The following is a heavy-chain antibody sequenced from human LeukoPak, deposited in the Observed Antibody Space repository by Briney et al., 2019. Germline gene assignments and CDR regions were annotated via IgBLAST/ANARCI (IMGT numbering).Heavy chain of an antibody. V-gene: IGHV1-46*01. CDR3: ARDIVVISGATHAFDI. Sequence: ASVKVSCKASGYTFTSYYMHWVRQAPGQGLEWMGIINSSSGTTTYAQKFQGSVTMTRDTSTNTVYMELSSLRSEDTAVYYCARDIVVISGATHAFDIWGQGTMVTVSS. D-gene: IGHD2-2*01. CDR2: INSSSGTT. J-gene: IGHJ3*02. CDR1: GYTFTSYY.